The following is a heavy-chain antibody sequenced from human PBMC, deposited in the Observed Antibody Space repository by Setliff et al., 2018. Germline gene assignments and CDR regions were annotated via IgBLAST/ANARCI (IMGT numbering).Heavy chain of an antibody. CDR2: IYRGGRTT. Sequence: PGGSLRLSCAASGFALNSYAMIWVRQAPGKGLEWVSVIYRGGRTTYYADSVEGRFTISRDSSKNTLYLQMNSLRVEDTAVYYCAKRRSSSWFGGMDYWGQGTLVTVSS. D-gene: IGHD6-13*01. CDR3: AKRRSSSWFGGMDY. CDR1: GFALNSYA. V-gene: IGHV3-23*03. J-gene: IGHJ4*02.